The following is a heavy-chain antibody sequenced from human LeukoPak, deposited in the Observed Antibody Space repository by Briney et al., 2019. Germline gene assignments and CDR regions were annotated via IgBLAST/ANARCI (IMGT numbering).Heavy chain of an antibody. D-gene: IGHD2-2*01. J-gene: IGHJ6*03. Sequence: SETLSLTCTVSGGSISSGSYYWSWIRQPPGKGLEWIGYIYYSGSTNYNPSLKSRVTISVDTSKNQFSLKLSSVTAADTAVYYCAREVPFVVVPAARHPGLNGYYYMDVWGKGTTVTVSS. V-gene: IGHV4-61*01. CDR1: GGSISSGSYY. CDR2: IYYSGST. CDR3: AREVPFVVVPAARHPGLNGYYYMDV.